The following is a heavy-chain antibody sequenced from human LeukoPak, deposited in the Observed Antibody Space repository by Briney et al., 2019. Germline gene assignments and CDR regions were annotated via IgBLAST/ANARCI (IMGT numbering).Heavy chain of an antibody. Sequence: PSETLSLTCAVYGGSFSGYYWSWIRQPPGKGLEWIGYIYYSGSTNYNPSLKSRVTISVDTSKNQFSLKLSSVTAADTAVYYCARDLGDGYNHLWGQGTLVTVSS. D-gene: IGHD5-24*01. CDR1: GGSFSGYY. CDR2: IYYSGST. CDR3: ARDLGDGYNHL. V-gene: IGHV4-59*01. J-gene: IGHJ5*02.